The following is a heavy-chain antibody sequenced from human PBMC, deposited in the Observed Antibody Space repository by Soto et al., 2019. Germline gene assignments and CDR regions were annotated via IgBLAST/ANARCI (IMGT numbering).Heavy chain of an antibody. Sequence: QVQLVESGGGVVQPGRSLRLSCAASGFTFSSYAMHWVRQAPGKGLEWVAVISYDGSNKYYADSVKGRFTISRDNSKNTLYLQMNSLRAEDTAVYYCARDWLSDVWGQGTTVTVSS. J-gene: IGHJ6*02. V-gene: IGHV3-30-3*01. CDR2: ISYDGSNK. CDR3: ARDWLSDV. CDR1: GFTFSSYA. D-gene: IGHD3-9*01.